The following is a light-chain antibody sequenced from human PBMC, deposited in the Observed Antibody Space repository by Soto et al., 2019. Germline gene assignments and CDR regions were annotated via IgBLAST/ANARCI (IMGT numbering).Light chain of an antibody. CDR2: EVT. V-gene: IGLV2-14*01. Sequence: QFVLTQPASVSGSPGQSITISCTGSSSDVGAYNFVSWYQHHPGRAPKLILYEVTTRPSGVSSRFSGSKSGNTASLTISGLQADDEATYYCSSYTSTNTPYVFGTGTKVTV. CDR3: SSYTSTNTPYV. J-gene: IGLJ1*01. CDR1: SSDVGAYNF.